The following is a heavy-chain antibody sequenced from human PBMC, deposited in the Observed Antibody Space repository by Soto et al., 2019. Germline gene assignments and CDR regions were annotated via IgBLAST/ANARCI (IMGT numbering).Heavy chain of an antibody. J-gene: IGHJ6*02. CDR1: GGSISSYY. D-gene: IGHD3-3*01. CDR3: ARLRSDRYYYYGMDV. V-gene: IGHV4-59*01. CDR2: IYYSGST. Sequence: SETLSLTCTVSGGSISSYYWSWIRQPPGKGLEWIGYIYYSGSTNYNPSLKGRVTISVDTSKNQFSLKLSSVTAADTAVYYCARLRSDRYYYYGMDVWGQGTTVTVSS.